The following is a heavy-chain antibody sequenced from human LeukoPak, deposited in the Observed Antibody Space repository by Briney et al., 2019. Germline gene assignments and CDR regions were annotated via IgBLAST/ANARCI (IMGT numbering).Heavy chain of an antibody. CDR1: GFTFSSYG. D-gene: IGHD6-13*01. V-gene: IGHV3-33*06. J-gene: IGHJ6*03. CDR3: AKDGPAAAGSTWNYYYYYYMDV. Sequence: PGRSLRLSCAASGFTFSSYGMHWVRQAPGKGLEWVAVIWYDGSNKYYADSVKGRFTISRDNSKNTLYLQMNSPRAEDTAVYYCAKDGPAAAGSTWNYYYYYYMDVWGKGTTVTVSS. CDR2: IWYDGSNK.